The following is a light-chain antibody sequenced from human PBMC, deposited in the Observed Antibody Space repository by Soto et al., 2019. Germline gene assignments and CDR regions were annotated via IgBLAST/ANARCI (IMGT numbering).Light chain of an antibody. CDR3: QQSYSTPRT. CDR2: AAS. V-gene: IGKV1-39*01. Sequence: DIRMTQSPSSLSASVGDRVTITCRAGQTINTYLNWYQHKPGKAPKVLIYAASSLQSGVPSRFSGSGSGTDVTLTISSLQPEDFATYYCQQSYSTPRTFGQGTKLEIK. J-gene: IGKJ2*01. CDR1: QTINTY.